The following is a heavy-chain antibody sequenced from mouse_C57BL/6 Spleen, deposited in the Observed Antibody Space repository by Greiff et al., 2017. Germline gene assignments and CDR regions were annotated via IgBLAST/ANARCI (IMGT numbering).Heavy chain of an antibody. CDR1: GYAFTNYL. D-gene: IGHD2-2*01. CDR2: INPGSGGT. V-gene: IGHV1-54*01. J-gene: IGHJ2*01. CDR3: ARRGYDEGDY. Sequence: QVQLQQSGAELVRPGTSVKVSCKASGYAFTNYLIEWVKQRPGQGLEWIGVINPGSGGTNYNEKFKGKATLTADKSSSTAYMQLSSLTSEDSAVYFCARRGYDEGDYWGQGTTLTVSS.